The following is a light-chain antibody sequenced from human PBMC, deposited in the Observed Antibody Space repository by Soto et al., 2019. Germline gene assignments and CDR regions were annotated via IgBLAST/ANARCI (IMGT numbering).Light chain of an antibody. V-gene: IGLV1-44*01. CDR3: AVWDDSLNGVL. J-gene: IGLJ2*01. Sequence: QSVLTQSPSTSRTPGQRVTISCSGSSSNIGGNIVNWYQQIPGTAPKLLIYNNNGRPSGVPDRFSGSKSGTSASLAISGLQSEDEADYYCAVWDDSLNGVLFGGGTKLTVL. CDR1: SSNIGGNI. CDR2: NNN.